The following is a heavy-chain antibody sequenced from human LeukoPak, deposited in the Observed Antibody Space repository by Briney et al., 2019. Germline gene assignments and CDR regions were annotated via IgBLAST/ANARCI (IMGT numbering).Heavy chain of an antibody. V-gene: IGHV1-18*01. CDR3: AREGGGWYYFDY. CDR2: ISAYNGNT. Sequence: ASVKVSCKASGYTFTSYGISWVRQAPGQGLEWMGWISAYNGNTNYAQKLQGRVTMTTDTSTSTACMELRSLRSDDTAVYYCAREGGGWYYFDYWGQGTLVTVSS. CDR1: GYTFTSYG. D-gene: IGHD2-21*01. J-gene: IGHJ4*02.